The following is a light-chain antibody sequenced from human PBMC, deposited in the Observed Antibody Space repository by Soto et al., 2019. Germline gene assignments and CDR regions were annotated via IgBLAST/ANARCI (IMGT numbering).Light chain of an antibody. Sequence: DIQLTQSPSFLSASVGDRVTITCRASQGIASYLVWYQQKPGKAPKLLIYAASTLQSGVPSRFSGSGSGTELTLTISSLQPEDFATYYCQQINSYPITFGPGTKVDIK. V-gene: IGKV1-9*01. CDR1: QGIASY. CDR3: QQINSYPIT. J-gene: IGKJ3*01. CDR2: AAS.